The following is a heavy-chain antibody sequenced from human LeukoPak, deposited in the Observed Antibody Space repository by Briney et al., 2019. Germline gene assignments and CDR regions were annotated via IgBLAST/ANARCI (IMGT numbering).Heavy chain of an antibody. J-gene: IGHJ5*02. CDR3: ARHSGPAADISGWFDP. D-gene: IGHD2-2*01. V-gene: IGHV4-38-2*01. CDR1: GYSICSVYY. Sequence: SSETLSLTCAVSGYSICSVYYWGWTRQPPGEWLEWIGRIYHRGSTYYNPTLKSRVTISVDTSKNQFSLKLSSVTAADTAVYYCARHSGPAADISGWFDPWGQGTLVTVSS. CDR2: IYHRGST.